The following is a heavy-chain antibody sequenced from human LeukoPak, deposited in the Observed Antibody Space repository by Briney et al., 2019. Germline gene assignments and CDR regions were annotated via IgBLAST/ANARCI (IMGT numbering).Heavy chain of an antibody. J-gene: IGHJ6*02. CDR3: ARDMAPGGGPGDYYGMDV. D-gene: IGHD7-27*01. CDR2: ISYDGSNK. CDR1: GFTFSSYG. Sequence: GGSLRLSCAASGFTFSSYGMHWVRQAPGKGLEWVAVISYDGSNKYYADSVKGRFTISRDNSKNTLWLQMNSLRSEDTAVYYCARDMAPGGGPGDYYGMDVWGQGTTVTVSS. V-gene: IGHV3-30*03.